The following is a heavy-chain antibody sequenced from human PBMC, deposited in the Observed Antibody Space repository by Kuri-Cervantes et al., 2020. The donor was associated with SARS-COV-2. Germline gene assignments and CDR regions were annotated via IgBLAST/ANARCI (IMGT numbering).Heavy chain of an antibody. D-gene: IGHD3-10*01. Sequence: GSLRLSCTVSGGSISSSSYYWGWIGPPPGKGLEWIGSIYYSGSTYYNPSLKSRVTISVDTSKNQCSLKLSSVTAADTAVYYCARHGLRYYGSGSLTTFDYWGQGTLVTVSS. CDR3: ARHGLRYYGSGSLTTFDY. V-gene: IGHV4-39*01. J-gene: IGHJ4*02. CDR1: GGSISSSSYY. CDR2: IYYSGST.